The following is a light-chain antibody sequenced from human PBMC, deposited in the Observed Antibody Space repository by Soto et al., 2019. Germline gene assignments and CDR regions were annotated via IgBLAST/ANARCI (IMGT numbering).Light chain of an antibody. CDR1: SSDIGAYQY. J-gene: IGLJ1*01. Sequence: QSVLTQPASVSGSPGQSITISCTGSSSDIGAYQYVCWYQQHPGKVPKLLIYDVTDRPSGVSDRFSGSKSGNTASLTIYGLQAEDEADDYCSSYTYSGTYVFGTGTKVTVL. V-gene: IGLV2-14*03. CDR3: SSYTYSGTYV. CDR2: DVT.